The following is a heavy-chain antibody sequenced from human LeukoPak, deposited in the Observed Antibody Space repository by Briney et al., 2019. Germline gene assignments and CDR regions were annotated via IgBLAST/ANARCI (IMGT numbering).Heavy chain of an antibody. Sequence: GGSLRLSCAASGFTFDDYATHWVRQAPGKGLEWVSLISGDGGSTYYADSVKGRFTISRDNSKNSLYLQMNSLRTEDTALYYCANTVTVGYWGQGTLVTVSS. CDR1: GFTFDDYA. CDR2: ISGDGGST. J-gene: IGHJ4*02. V-gene: IGHV3-43*02. D-gene: IGHD4-17*01. CDR3: ANTVTVGY.